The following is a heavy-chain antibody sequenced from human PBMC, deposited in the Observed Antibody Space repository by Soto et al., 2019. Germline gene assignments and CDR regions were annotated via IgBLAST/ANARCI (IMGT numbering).Heavy chain of an antibody. Sequence: ASVMASSSAFGYTFTSNGISWLRRAPGQGLKGMGWIRANNDNTTYAQKSQGRLTMTRDTSISTAYMELSRLRSDDTAVYYCARSYDYIWGSYRYDVGYWGQGTLVTVSS. CDR3: ARSYDYIWGSYRYDVGY. CDR1: GYTFTSNG. J-gene: IGHJ4*02. D-gene: IGHD3-16*02. V-gene: IGHV1-18*01. CDR2: IRANNDNT.